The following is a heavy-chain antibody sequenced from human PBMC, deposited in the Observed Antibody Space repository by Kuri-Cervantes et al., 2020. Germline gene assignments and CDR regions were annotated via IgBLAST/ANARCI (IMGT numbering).Heavy chain of an antibody. J-gene: IGHJ5*02. Sequence: ASVKVSCKASGCTFTGYYMHWVRQAPGQGLEWMGWINPNSGGTNYAQKFQGRVTMTRDTSISTAYMELRSLRSDDTAVYYCARGGIAAAPFDPWGQGTLVTVSS. CDR3: ARGGIAAAPFDP. V-gene: IGHV1-2*02. CDR2: INPNSGGT. CDR1: GCTFTGYY. D-gene: IGHD6-13*01.